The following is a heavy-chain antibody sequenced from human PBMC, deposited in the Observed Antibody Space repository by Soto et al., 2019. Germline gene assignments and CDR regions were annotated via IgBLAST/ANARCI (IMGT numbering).Heavy chain of an antibody. CDR1: GGSVNSGGYY. CDR3: ARVIYDDESQNWFDS. V-gene: IGHV4-31*03. D-gene: IGHD4-17*01. J-gene: IGHJ5*01. CDR2: IYYSGST. Sequence: SKTLSLTCTVSGGSVNSGGYYWAWIRQHPGKGLEWIGYIYYSGSTYYNPSLKSRVTISLDTSKNQFSLRLSSVTAADTAVYYCARVIYDDESQNWFDSWGQGTQVTVSS.